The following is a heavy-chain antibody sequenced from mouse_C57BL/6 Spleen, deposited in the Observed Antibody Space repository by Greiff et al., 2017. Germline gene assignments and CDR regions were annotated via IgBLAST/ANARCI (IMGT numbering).Heavy chain of an antibody. CDR2: IYPGSGNT. V-gene: IGHV1-66*01. Sequence: QVQLKESGPELVKPGASVKISCKASGYSFTSYYIHWVKQRPGQGLEWIGWIYPGSGNTKYNEKFKGKATLTADTSSSTAYMQLSSLTSEDSAVYYCARDGNYWYFDVWGTGTTVTVSS. J-gene: IGHJ1*03. CDR3: ARDGNYWYFDV. D-gene: IGHD2-1*01. CDR1: GYSFTSYY.